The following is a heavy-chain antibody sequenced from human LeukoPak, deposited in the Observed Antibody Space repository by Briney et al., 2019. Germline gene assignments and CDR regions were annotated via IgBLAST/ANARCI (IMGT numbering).Heavy chain of an antibody. CDR3: ARTLFGEFDY. CDR2: IYYSGST. Sequence: SETLSLTCTVSGGSMSSSNYYWAWIRQPPGKGLEWIGSIYYSGSTNYNPSLKSRVTISVDTSKNQFSLKLSSVTAADTAVYYCARTLFGEFDYWGQGTLVTVSS. D-gene: IGHD3-10*01. V-gene: IGHV4-39*07. CDR1: GGSMSSSNYY. J-gene: IGHJ4*02.